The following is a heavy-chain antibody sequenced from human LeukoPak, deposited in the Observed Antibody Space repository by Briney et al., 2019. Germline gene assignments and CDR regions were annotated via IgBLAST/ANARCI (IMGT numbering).Heavy chain of an antibody. CDR3: ARAYYYDGSGYFGF. CDR1: GGSISSTNW. V-gene: IGHV4-4*02. D-gene: IGHD3-22*01. CDR2: IYHSGST. Sequence: SETLSLTCAVSGGSISSTNWWSWVRQPPGKGLEWIGEIYHSGSTSYNPSLKSRVTISVDKSKNQFSLKLSSVTAADTAVYYCARAYYYDGSGYFGFWGRGTLVTVSS. J-gene: IGHJ2*01.